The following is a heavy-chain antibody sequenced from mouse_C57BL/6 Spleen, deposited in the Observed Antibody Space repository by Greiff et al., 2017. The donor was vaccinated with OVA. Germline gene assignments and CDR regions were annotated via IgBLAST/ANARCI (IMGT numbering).Heavy chain of an antibody. D-gene: IGHD1-1*01. CDR2: IWSDGST. J-gene: IGHJ4*01. Sequence: VKLMESGPGLVAPSQRLSITCTVSGFSLTSYGVHWVRQPPGKGLEWLVVIWSDGSTTYNSALKSRLSISKDNSKSQVFLKMNSLQTDDTAMYYCARHDYGSSYAMDYWGQGTSVTVSS. V-gene: IGHV2-6-1*01. CDR1: GFSLTSYG. CDR3: ARHDYGSSYAMDY.